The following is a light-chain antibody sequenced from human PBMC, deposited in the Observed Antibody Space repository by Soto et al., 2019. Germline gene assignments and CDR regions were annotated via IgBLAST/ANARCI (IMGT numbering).Light chain of an antibody. CDR3: QQRGDWPRT. J-gene: IGKJ1*01. CDR1: QSFSNN. V-gene: IGKV3-11*01. Sequence: EIVLTQSPATLSLSPGERATLSCRASQSFSNNLAWYQQKPGQAPRLLIYDSSTRATGIPPRFSGSGSGTDFTLTISSLEPAEFAVYYCQQRGDWPRTFGQGTKVEIK. CDR2: DSS.